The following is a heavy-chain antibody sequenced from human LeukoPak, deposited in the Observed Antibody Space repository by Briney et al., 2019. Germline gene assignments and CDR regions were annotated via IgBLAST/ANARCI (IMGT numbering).Heavy chain of an antibody. Sequence: ASVKVSCKASGYTFTSYGISWVRQAPGQGLEWMGGIIPIFGTANYAQKFQGRVTITADESTSTAYMELSSLRSEDTAVYYCARDGGDGYNDFDYWGQGTLVTVSS. J-gene: IGHJ4*02. V-gene: IGHV1-69*13. D-gene: IGHD5-24*01. CDR2: IIPIFGTA. CDR3: ARDGGDGYNDFDY. CDR1: GYTFTSYG.